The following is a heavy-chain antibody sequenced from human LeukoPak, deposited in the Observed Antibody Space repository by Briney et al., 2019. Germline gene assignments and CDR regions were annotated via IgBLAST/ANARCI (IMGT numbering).Heavy chain of an antibody. J-gene: IGHJ3*02. CDR2: VSYDGSYK. D-gene: IGHD3-22*01. Sequence: GGTLRLSCAAAGFTFSKFAMHWVRQAPGKGLEWVAVVSYDGSYKYYADSVKGRFTISRDNAKKSVYLQMNSLRAEDTAFYYCARESSGGYYFDVFDMWGQGTMVTVSS. V-gene: IGHV3-30*04. CDR3: ARESSGGYYFDVFDM. CDR1: GFTFSKFA.